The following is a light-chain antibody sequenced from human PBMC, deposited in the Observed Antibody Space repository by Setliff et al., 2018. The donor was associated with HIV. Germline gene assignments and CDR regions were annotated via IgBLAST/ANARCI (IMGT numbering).Light chain of an antibody. Sequence: QSVLTQPPSVSGAPGQRVTISCTGSRSNIGAGYDLHWYQQFPGRAPRLLISDDSSRPSGVPARFSVSKSGNSASLAITDLQAEDEADYYCQSFDSALSTLLFGGGTKVTVL. CDR3: QSFDSALSTLL. V-gene: IGLV1-40*01. CDR2: DDS. J-gene: IGLJ2*01. CDR1: RSNIGAGYD.